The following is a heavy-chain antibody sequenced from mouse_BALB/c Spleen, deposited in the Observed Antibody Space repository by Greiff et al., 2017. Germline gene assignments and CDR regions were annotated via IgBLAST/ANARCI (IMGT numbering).Heavy chain of an antibody. CDR2: ISNGGGST. CDR1: GFTFSSYT. D-gene: IGHD1-1*01. CDR3: ASVTTVVYFDY. J-gene: IGHJ2*01. Sequence: DVMLVESGGGLVQPGGSLKLSCAASGFTFSSYTMSWVRQTPEKRLEWVAYISNGGGSTYYPDTVKGRFTISRDNAKNTLYLQMSSLKSEDTAMYYCASVTTVVYFDYWGQGTTLTVSS. V-gene: IGHV5-12-2*01.